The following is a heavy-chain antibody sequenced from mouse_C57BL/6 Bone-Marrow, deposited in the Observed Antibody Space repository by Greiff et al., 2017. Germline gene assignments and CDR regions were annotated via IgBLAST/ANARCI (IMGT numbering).Heavy chain of an antibody. J-gene: IGHJ3*01. CDR2: IRSKSSNYAT. CDR3: VRGTYDGYYVTFLFAY. Sequence: EVQRVESGGGLVQPKGSLKLSCAASGFTFNTYAMHWVRQAPGKGLEWVARIRSKSSNYATYYADSVKDRFTISRDDSQSMLYLQMNNLKTEDTAMYYCVRGTYDGYYVTFLFAYWGQGTLVTVSA. V-gene: IGHV10-3*01. CDR1: GFTFNTYA. D-gene: IGHD2-3*01.